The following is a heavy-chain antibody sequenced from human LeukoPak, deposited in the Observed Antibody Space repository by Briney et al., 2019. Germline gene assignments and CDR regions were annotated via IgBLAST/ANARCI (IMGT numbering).Heavy chain of an antibody. CDR3: ARKRDGGWLDP. CDR2: IYHSGNT. V-gene: IGHV4-38-2*01. D-gene: IGHD5-24*01. Sequence: PSETLSLTCDVSRYSISSDYYWGWIRQPPGKGLEWIGNIYHSGNTHYSPSLKSRVTISVDTSKNQFSLKLRSVTAADTAVFYCARKRDGGWLDPWGQGTLVIVSS. J-gene: IGHJ5*02. CDR1: RYSISSDYY.